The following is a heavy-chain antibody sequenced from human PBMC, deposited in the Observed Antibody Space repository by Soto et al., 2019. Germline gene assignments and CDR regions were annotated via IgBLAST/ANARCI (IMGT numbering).Heavy chain of an antibody. V-gene: IGHV1-3*01. CDR1: GYTFTGYA. D-gene: IGHD1-26*01. CDR2: INVGNGNT. Sequence: ASVKVSCKASGYTFTGYAIHWVRQAPGQRLEWMGWINVGNGNTKYSQKFQGRVTITRDTYASTAYMELSSLRSEDTAVYYCAREIGSYYYFDYWAQGTLVTVSS. J-gene: IGHJ4*02. CDR3: AREIGSYYYFDY.